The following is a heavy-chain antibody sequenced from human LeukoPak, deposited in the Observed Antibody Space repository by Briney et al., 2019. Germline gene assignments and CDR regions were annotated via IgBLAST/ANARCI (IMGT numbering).Heavy chain of an antibody. Sequence: ASVKVSCKASGYTFTDYYMHWVRQAPGQGFEWMGWINPNDGDTNYAQKFQGRVTMTRDTSISAAHMEVSRLRFDDTAVYYCARANFLYCSSSTCLFDYWGQGTLVTVSS. V-gene: IGHV1-2*02. D-gene: IGHD2-2*01. CDR3: ARANFLYCSSSTCLFDY. CDR1: GYTFTDYY. J-gene: IGHJ4*02. CDR2: INPNDGDT.